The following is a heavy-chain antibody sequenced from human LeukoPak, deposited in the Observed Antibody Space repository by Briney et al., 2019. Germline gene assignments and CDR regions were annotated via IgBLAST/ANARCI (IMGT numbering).Heavy chain of an antibody. CDR1: GYTFTSYG. CDR2: ISAYNGKT. J-gene: IGHJ6*02. D-gene: IGHD3-22*01. Sequence: ASVKVSCKASGYTFTSYGISWVRQAPGQGLEWMGWISAYNGKTNYAQKLQGRVTMTTDTSTSTAYMELRSLRSDDTAVYYCARVGSGYYWGCYYGMDVWGQGTTVTVSS. V-gene: IGHV1-18*01. CDR3: ARVGSGYYWGCYYGMDV.